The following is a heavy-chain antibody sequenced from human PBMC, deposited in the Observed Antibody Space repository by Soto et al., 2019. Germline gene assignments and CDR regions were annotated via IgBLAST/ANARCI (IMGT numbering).Heavy chain of an antibody. V-gene: IGHV4-34*01. CDR2: INHSGST. CDR1: GGSFSGYY. J-gene: IGHJ6*03. D-gene: IGHD3-3*01. CDR3: AREGYDFWSGSYYYYYMDV. Sequence: SETLSLTCAVYGGSFSGYYWSWIRQPPGKGLKWIGEINHSGSTNYNPSLKSRVTISVDTSKNQFSLKLSSVTAADTAVYYCAREGYDFWSGSYYYYYMDVWGKGTTVTVSS.